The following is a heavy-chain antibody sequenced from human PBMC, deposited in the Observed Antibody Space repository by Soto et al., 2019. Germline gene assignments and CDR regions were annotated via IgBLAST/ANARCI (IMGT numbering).Heavy chain of an antibody. CDR3: ARDREAVAGAVGEVAVELNFQH. J-gene: IGHJ1*01. D-gene: IGHD6-19*01. V-gene: IGHV1-18*01. CDR1: GYTFTSYG. CDR2: ISAYNGNT. Sequence: QVQLVQSGAEVKKPGASVKVSCKASGYTFTSYGISWVRQAPGQGLEWMGWISAYNGNTNYAQKLQGRVTMTTDTSTSRAYMELRSLRSDDTGVYSCARDREAVAGAVGEVAVELNFQHWGQGTLVPVSS.